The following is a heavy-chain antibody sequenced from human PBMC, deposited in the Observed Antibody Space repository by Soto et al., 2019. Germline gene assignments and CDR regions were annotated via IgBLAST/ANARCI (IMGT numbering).Heavy chain of an antibody. J-gene: IGHJ4*02. D-gene: IGHD2-15*01. Sequence: EVRLLQSGGGLVQPGGSLRLSCAASGFTFSTYAMGWVRQAPGKGLEWVSVISGGNDNSYYADSVKGRFSISRDSSNNTVYLQMNSLRVEDTALYYRAKAQCSGCSCYCPVDYWGQGTLVTVSS. CDR1: GFTFSTYA. V-gene: IGHV3-23*01. CDR2: ISGGNDNS. CDR3: AKAQCSGCSCYCPVDY.